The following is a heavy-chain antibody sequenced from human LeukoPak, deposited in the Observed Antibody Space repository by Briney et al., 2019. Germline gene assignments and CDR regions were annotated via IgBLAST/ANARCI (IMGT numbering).Heavy chain of an antibody. Sequence: SETLSLTCAVYGGSFSGYYWSWIRQPPGKGLEWIGEINHSGSTNYNPSLKSRVTISVDTSKNQFSLKLSSVTAADTAVYYCARAKGSYYDSSGYRYFDYWGQGTLVTASS. CDR2: INHSGST. CDR1: GGSFSGYY. J-gene: IGHJ4*02. V-gene: IGHV4-34*01. D-gene: IGHD3-22*01. CDR3: ARAKGSYYDSSGYRYFDY.